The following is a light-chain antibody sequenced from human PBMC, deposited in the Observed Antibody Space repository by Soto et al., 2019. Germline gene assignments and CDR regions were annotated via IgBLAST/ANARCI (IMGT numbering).Light chain of an antibody. Sequence: EIVLTQSPATLSLSPGGRAILSCRVSQSVGSYFAWYQQKPGQAPRLLIYGTSNRATGIPGRFSGSGSGTDFTLTISSLEPEDCGVYYCQHRGKWPRTFGQGTKLEIK. J-gene: IGKJ2*01. CDR2: GTS. CDR3: QHRGKWPRT. CDR1: QSVGSY. V-gene: IGKV3-11*01.